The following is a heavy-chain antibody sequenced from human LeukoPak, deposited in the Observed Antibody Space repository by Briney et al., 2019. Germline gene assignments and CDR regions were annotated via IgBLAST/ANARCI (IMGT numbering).Heavy chain of an antibody. CDR1: GYTFTNYA. D-gene: IGHD6-19*01. Sequence: GASVTVSCKASGYTFTNYAMHWVRQAPGQRLEWMGWINAGNGNTKYSQKFQGRVTITRDTSASTAYMELSSLRSEDTAVYYCARGRYSSGWYSFDYWGQGTLVTVSS. J-gene: IGHJ4*02. CDR2: INAGNGNT. V-gene: IGHV1-3*01. CDR3: ARGRYSSGWYSFDY.